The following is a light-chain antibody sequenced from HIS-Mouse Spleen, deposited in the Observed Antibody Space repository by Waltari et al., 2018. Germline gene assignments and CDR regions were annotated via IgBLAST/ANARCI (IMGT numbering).Light chain of an antibody. Sequence: EIVLTQSPGTLSLSPGDRATLSCRASQSVSSSYLAWYQQKPGQAPRLLIYGASSRATGIPDRFSGSGSGTDFTLTISRLEPEDFAVYYCQQHGTFGQGTKLEIK. V-gene: IGKV3-20*01. CDR3: QQHGT. CDR2: GAS. J-gene: IGKJ2*01. CDR1: QSVSSSY.